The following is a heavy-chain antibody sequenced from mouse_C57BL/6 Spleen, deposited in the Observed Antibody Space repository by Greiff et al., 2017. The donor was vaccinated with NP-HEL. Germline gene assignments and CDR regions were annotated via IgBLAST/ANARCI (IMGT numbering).Heavy chain of an antibody. V-gene: IGHV1-80*01. J-gene: IGHJ4*01. CDR1: RYAFSSYW. Sequence: QVQLQQSGAELVKPGASVKISCKASRYAFSSYWMNWVKQRPGKGLEWIGQIYPGDGDTNYNGKFKGKATLTADKSSSTAYMQLSSLTSEDSAVYFCARERTYYRDAMDYWGQGTSVTVSS. CDR3: ARERTYYRDAMDY. CDR2: IYPGDGDT. D-gene: IGHD2-14*01.